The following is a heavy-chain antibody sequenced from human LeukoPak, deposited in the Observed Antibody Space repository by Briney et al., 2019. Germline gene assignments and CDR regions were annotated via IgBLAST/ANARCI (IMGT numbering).Heavy chain of an antibody. V-gene: IGHV3-30-3*01. Sequence: GGSLRLSCAASGFTFSSYAMSWVRQAPGKGLGWVAVISYDGSNKYYADSVKGRFTISRDNSKNTLYLQMNSLRAEDTAVYYCARGLYGDYVGDAFDIWGQGTMVTVSS. CDR1: GFTFSSYA. CDR3: ARGLYGDYVGDAFDI. J-gene: IGHJ3*02. D-gene: IGHD4-17*01. CDR2: ISYDGSNK.